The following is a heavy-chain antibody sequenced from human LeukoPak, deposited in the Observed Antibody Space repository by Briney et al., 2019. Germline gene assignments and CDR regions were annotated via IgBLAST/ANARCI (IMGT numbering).Heavy chain of an antibody. V-gene: IGHV3-53*05. D-gene: IGHD6-13*01. CDR1: GFTVSSNY. Sequence: PGGSLRLSCAASGFTVSSNYMSWVRQAPGKGLEWVSVIYSGGSTYYADSVKGRFTISRDNSKNTLYVQMNSLRAEDTALYYCVRDIYAAAGTYFDYWGQGTLVTVSS. CDR3: VRDIYAAAGTYFDY. CDR2: IYSGGST. J-gene: IGHJ4*02.